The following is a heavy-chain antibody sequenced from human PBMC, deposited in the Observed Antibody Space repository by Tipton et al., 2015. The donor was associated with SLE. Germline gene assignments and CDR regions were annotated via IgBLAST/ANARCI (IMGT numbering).Heavy chain of an antibody. J-gene: IGHJ4*02. D-gene: IGHD2-21*01. Sequence: LRLSCAASGFTFSNYAMSWIRQPPGKGLEWIGYIYYSGSTNYNPSLKSRVTISVDTSKNQFSLKLSSVTAADTAVYYCVGGDPFFFDYWGQGTLVTVSS. CDR3: VGGDPFFFDY. CDR2: IYYSGST. CDR1: GFTFSNYA. V-gene: IGHV4-59*01.